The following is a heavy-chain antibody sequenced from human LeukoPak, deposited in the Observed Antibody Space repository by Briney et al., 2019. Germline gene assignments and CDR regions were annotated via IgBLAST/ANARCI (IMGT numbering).Heavy chain of an antibody. CDR3: ARDEDSSGYYY. D-gene: IGHD3-22*01. CDR1: GGSISSGGYY. V-gene: IGHV4-30-2*01. J-gene: IGHJ4*02. Sequence: SETLSLTCTVSGGSISSGGYYWSWIRQPPGKGLEWIGYIYHSGSTYYNPSLKSRVTISVDRSKNQFSLKLSSVTAADTAVYYCARDEDSSGYYYWGQGTLVTVSS. CDR2: IYHSGST.